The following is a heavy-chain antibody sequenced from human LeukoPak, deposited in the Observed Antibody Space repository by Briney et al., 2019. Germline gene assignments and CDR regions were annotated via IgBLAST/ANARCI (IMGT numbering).Heavy chain of an antibody. CDR2: INHSVNT. Sequence: PSETLSLICGVYGGSVSDYSWSWIRQPPGKGLEFIGEINHSVNTNFNPSLKSRVTISVDTSKNQVSLRLSSVTAADTAVYCCARQGGSYYAIDDWGQGTLVTVSS. CDR1: GGSVSDYS. J-gene: IGHJ4*02. CDR3: ARQGGSYYAIDD. V-gene: IGHV4-34*01. D-gene: IGHD1-26*01.